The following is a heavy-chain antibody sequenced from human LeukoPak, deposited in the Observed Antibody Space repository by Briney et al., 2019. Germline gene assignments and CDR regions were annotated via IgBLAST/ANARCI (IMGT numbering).Heavy chain of an antibody. CDR2: INPDNGVT. Sequence: ASVKVSCKASGYTFTGYYIHWVRQAPGQGLEWMGWINPDNGVTNYAQKFQGRVTMTRDTSISTAYMELSRLRSDDTAVYYCARDRKLIAARPMSPGTTNDYWGQGTLVTVSS. D-gene: IGHD6-6*01. CDR1: GYTFTGYY. V-gene: IGHV1-2*02. CDR3: ARDRKLIAARPMSPGTTNDY. J-gene: IGHJ4*02.